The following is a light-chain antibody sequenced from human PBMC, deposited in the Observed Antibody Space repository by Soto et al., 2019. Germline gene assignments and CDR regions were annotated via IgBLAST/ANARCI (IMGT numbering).Light chain of an antibody. V-gene: IGKV3-20*01. CDR3: QQYGSSSWT. CDR2: GAS. CDR1: QSVSSIY. J-gene: IGKJ1*01. Sequence: EIVLTQSPGTLSLSPGERATLSCRASQSVSSIYLAWYQHKPGQAPRLLIYGASSRATGIPDRFSGRGSGTNFTLSISGLEPEDFAVYYCQQYGSSSWTFGRGTTVEIK.